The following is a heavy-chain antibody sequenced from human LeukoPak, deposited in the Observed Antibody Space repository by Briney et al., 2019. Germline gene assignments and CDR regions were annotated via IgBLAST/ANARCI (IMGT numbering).Heavy chain of an antibody. CDR2: ISSSSSYI. V-gene: IGHV3-21*01. J-gene: IGHJ4*02. CDR3: ARDLLDIQLWFFDY. CDR1: GFTFSSYS. Sequence: GGSLRLSCAASGFTFSSYSMNWVRQAPGKGLEWVSSISSSSSYIYYADSVKGRFTISRDNAKNSLYLQMNSLRAEDTAVYYCARDLLDIQLWFFDYWGQGTLVTVSS. D-gene: IGHD5-18*01.